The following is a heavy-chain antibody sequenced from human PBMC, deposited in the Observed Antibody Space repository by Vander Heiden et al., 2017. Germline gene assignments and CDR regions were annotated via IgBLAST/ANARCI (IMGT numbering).Heavy chain of an antibody. CDR2: ISSSSSYI. CDR3: ARNFEAVAEKAPFDY. D-gene: IGHD6-19*01. CDR1: GFTFSSYS. J-gene: IGHJ4*02. Sequence: EVQLVESGGGLVKPGGSLSLSCAASGFTFSSYSMNWVRQAPGKGLEWVSSISSSSSYIYYADSVKGRFTISRDNAKNSLYLQMNSLRAEDTAVYYCARNFEAVAEKAPFDYWGQGTLVTVSS. V-gene: IGHV3-21*01.